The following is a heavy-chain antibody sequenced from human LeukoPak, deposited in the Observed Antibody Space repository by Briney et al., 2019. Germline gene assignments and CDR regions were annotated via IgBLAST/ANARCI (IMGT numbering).Heavy chain of an antibody. CDR3: ARVLAAGTPAQPDY. D-gene: IGHD6-13*01. CDR1: GFTVSSNY. J-gene: IGHJ4*02. Sequence: PGGSLRLSCAASGFTVSSNYMSWVRQAPGKGLEWVSVIYSGGSTYYADSVKGRFTISRDNSKNTLYLQMNSLRAEDTAVYYCARVLAAGTPAQPDYWGQGTLVTVSS. CDR2: IYSGGST. V-gene: IGHV3-53*01.